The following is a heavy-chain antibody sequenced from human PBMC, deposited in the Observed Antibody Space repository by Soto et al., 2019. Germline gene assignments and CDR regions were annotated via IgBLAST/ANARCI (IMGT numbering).Heavy chain of an antibody. Sequence: QVQLVQSGAEMKKPGSSAKVSCKTSGGAFSNFAVSWVRQAPGQGLEWVGGITPILGTPSYAQKFQGRVTITADVSTTSAYMEITSLTSEDTALYYCVRGGSGSRGDYWGQGTLVTVSS. V-gene: IGHV1-69*01. CDR3: VRGGSGSRGDY. J-gene: IGHJ4*02. CDR1: GGAFSNFA. D-gene: IGHD3-10*01. CDR2: ITPILGTP.